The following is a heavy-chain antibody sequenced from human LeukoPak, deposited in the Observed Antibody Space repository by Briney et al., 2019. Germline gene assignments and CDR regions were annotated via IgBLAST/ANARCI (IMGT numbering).Heavy chain of an antibody. CDR1: GFTFSSYW. V-gene: IGHV3-7*01. CDR2: IKQDGSEK. D-gene: IGHD3-10*01. J-gene: IGHJ6*03. Sequence: GGSLRLSCAASGFTFSSYWMSWVRQAPGKGLEWVANIKQDGSEKYYVDSVKGRFTISRDNAKNSLYLQMNSLRAEDTAVYYCARVLTYYYGSGSYYSSTYYYYYMDVWGKGTTVTVSS. CDR3: ARVLTYYYGSGSYYSSTYYYYYMDV.